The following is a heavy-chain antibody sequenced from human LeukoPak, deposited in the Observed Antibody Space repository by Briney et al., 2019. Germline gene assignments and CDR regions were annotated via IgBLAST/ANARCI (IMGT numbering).Heavy chain of an antibody. D-gene: IGHD1-1*01. CDR2: ISGRSSAI. Sequence: GGSLRLSCAASGFTFSSYAMSWVRQAPGKGLEWVSYISGRSSAIYYADSVRGRFTISRDNAKNLLYLQMNSLRVEDTAIYYCARDAGGRTQREGWFDPWGQGTLVTVSS. CDR1: GFTFSSYA. V-gene: IGHV3-21*05. J-gene: IGHJ5*02. CDR3: ARDAGGRTQREGWFDP.